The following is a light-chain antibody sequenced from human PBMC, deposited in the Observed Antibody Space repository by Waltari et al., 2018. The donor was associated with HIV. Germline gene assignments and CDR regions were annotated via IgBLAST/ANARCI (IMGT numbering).Light chain of an antibody. Sequence: QSALTQPRSVSGSPGQSVTVSCTGTSSDIGDYNYVSWYQQHPGKAPKLMIYDVTKRPSGLPDRFSGSKSGNTASLTISGLQADDEAAYYCCSFAGSYNLVFGGGTKLTVL. J-gene: IGLJ3*02. CDR3: CSFAGSYNLV. CDR1: SSDIGDYNY. V-gene: IGLV2-11*01. CDR2: DVT.